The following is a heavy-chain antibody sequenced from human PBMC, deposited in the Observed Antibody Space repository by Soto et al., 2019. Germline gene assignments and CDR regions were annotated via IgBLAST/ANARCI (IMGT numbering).Heavy chain of an antibody. D-gene: IGHD4-4*01. CDR1: GFNLSSYA. CDR3: AKSQRDYKNRLFDY. Sequence: VQLLESGGGLVQPGGSLRLSCAASGFNLSSYAMSWVRQPPGKGLEWVSAISGSGANTYYADSVKGRFTISRDNSKNTLYLQMNSLRAEDTAVYYCAKSQRDYKNRLFDYWGQGTLVTVSS. CDR2: ISGSGANT. V-gene: IGHV3-23*01. J-gene: IGHJ4*02.